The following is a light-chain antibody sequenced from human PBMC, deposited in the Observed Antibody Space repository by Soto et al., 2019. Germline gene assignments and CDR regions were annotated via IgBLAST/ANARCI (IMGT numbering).Light chain of an antibody. CDR3: AAWDDSLNGYV. CDR1: SSNIGNNA. V-gene: IGLV1-44*01. CDR2: SHN. Sequence: QSVLTQPPSAPGTPGQRVTISCSGSSSNIGNNAVNWYQQLPGTAPKLLIYSHNQRPSGVPDRFSGSKSGTSASLAISGLQSEDEADYYCAAWDDSLNGYVFGTGTKV. J-gene: IGLJ1*01.